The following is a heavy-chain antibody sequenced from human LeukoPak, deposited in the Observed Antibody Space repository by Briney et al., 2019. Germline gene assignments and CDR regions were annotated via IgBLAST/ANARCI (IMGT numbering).Heavy chain of an antibody. CDR1: GGFINNYY. CDR2: THDSGTT. D-gene: IGHD5-18*01. CDR3: ARLYGYTYGHGGMDV. V-gene: IGHV4-59*08. J-gene: IGHJ6*02. Sequence: SETLPLTCTVSGGFINNYYWSWIRQPPGEGPEQIGYTHDSGTTNYNPYLKTRVTISVDTSKIQFSLNLTSVTAADTAVYYCARLYGYTYGHGGMDVWGQGTTVTVSS.